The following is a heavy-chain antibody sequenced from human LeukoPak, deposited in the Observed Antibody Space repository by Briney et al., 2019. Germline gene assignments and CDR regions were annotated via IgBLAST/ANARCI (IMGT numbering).Heavy chain of an antibody. D-gene: IGHD3-22*01. CDR1: GYRFSSYG. CDR2: ISAYNGDT. Sequence: ASVKVSCKASGYRFSSYGIGWARQAPGQGLEWMGWISAYNGDTNSAQKFQGRVTMTTDTSTSTAYMELRSLRSDDTAVYYCARPLTHYYDSSGRYGFGVWGQGTLVIVSS. J-gene: IGHJ3*01. CDR3: ARPLTHYYDSSGRYGFGV. V-gene: IGHV1-18*01.